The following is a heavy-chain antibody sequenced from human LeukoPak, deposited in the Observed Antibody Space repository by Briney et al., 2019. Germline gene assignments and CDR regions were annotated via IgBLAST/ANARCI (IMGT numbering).Heavy chain of an antibody. V-gene: IGHV3-23*01. CDR2: NSGSDGTT. J-gene: IGHJ4*02. Sequence: SGGSLRLSCAASGFTFSSFAMSWVRQAPGKGLEWVSTNSGSDGTTNYADSVKGRFTFSRDNSKKMVYLQMNSLRVEDTAVYYCAKDLPDYGDYIEGYWGQGTLVTVSS. D-gene: IGHD4-17*01. CDR1: GFTFSSFA. CDR3: AKDLPDYGDYIEGY.